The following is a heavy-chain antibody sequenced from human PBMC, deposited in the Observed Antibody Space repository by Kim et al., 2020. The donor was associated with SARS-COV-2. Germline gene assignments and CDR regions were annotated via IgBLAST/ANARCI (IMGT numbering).Heavy chain of an antibody. CDR2: IKLDGSEK. D-gene: IGHD3-10*01. Sequence: GGSLRLSCAASGFTFSGYWMSWVRQAPGKGLEWVANIKLDGSEKNYVDSVKGRFTISRDNAKNSLCLQMDSLRAEDTAVYYCARGGFSYEYWGQGTLVTVSS. V-gene: IGHV3-7*01. J-gene: IGHJ4*02. CDR1: GFTFSGYW. CDR3: ARGGFSYEY.